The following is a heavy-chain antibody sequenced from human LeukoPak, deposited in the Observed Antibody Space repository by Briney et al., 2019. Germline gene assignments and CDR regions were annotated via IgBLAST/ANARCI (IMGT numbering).Heavy chain of an antibody. J-gene: IGHJ4*02. CDR2: ISGSGGST. D-gene: IGHD3-10*01. Sequence: GGSLRLSCAASGFPFSSYGMSWVRQAPGKGLEWVSAISGSGGSTYYADPVKGRFTISRDNSKNTLYLQMNSLRAEDTAVYYCARGSSFWFGEFHFDYWGQGTLVTVSS. CDR3: ARGSSFWFGEFHFDY. CDR1: GFPFSSYG. V-gene: IGHV3-23*01.